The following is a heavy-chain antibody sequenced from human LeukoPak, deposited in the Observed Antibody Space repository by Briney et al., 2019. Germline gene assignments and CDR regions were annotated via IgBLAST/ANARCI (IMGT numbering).Heavy chain of an antibody. V-gene: IGHV4-30-4*02. J-gene: IGHJ4*02. D-gene: IGHD6-13*01. CDR3: ARDSWTAVLDY. CDR2: IYYSGST. Sequence: TSETLSLTCTVSGGSISSGDYYWSWIRQPPGKGLEWIGYIYYSGSTYYNPSLKSRVTISVDTSKNQFSLKLSSVTAADTAVYYCARDSWTAVLDYWGQGTLVTVSS. CDR1: GGSISSGDYY.